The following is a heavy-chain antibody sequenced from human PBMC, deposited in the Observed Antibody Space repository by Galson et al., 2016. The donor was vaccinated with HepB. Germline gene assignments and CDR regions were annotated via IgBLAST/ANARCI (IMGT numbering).Heavy chain of an antibody. J-gene: IGHJ6*03. D-gene: IGHD1-26*01. CDR1: GFMFNKSW. V-gene: IGHV3-7*01. Sequence: SLRLSCAASGFMFNKSWMTWARQAPGKGLEWVANINPDGSEKYYVDSVKGRFTISRDNAKNSLYMQMNSLRREDTAVYYCAKDPRRILGGTVVGDYYNYYMDVWGKGTTVTVSS. CDR2: INPDGSEK. CDR3: AKDPRRILGGTVVGDYYNYYMDV.